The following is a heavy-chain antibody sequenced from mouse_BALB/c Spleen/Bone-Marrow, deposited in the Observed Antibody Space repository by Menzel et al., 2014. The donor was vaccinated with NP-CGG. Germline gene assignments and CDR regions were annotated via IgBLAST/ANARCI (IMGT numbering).Heavy chain of an antibody. D-gene: IGHD1-1*01. V-gene: IGHV5-17*02. CDR3: ARSGIGYYYGSNSYAMDY. J-gene: IGHJ4*01. CDR2: ISSGSSTI. CDR1: GLTFSSFG. Sequence: EVQGVESGGGLVQPGGSRKLSCAASGLTFSSFGMHWVRQAPEKGLEWVAYISSGSSTIYYADTVKGRFTISRDNPKNTLFLRMTSLRSEDTAMYYCARSGIGYYYGSNSYAMDYWGQGTSVTVSS.